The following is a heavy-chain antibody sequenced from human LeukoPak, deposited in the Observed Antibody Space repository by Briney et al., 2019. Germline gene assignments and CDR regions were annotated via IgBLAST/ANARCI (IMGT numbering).Heavy chain of an antibody. Sequence: GGSLRLSCVASGVTLRSYVMNWVRQTPGKGLEWVSSISGSGDSTVYADSVKGRFSISRDNSKNTLYLQVNGLRTEDTAVYYCAKDRLLNCRGDCYIFDYWGQGTVVTVSS. CDR3: AKDRLLNCRGDCYIFDY. J-gene: IGHJ4*02. D-gene: IGHD2-21*02. CDR1: GVTLRSYV. CDR2: ISGSGDST. V-gene: IGHV3-23*01.